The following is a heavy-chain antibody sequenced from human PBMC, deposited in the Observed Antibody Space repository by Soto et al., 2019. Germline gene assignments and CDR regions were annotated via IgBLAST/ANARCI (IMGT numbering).Heavy chain of an antibody. CDR1: GYTFASYA. CDR3: ARDPPPPDY. CDR2: IGAYNGNT. J-gene: IGHJ4*02. V-gene: IGHV1-18*01. Sequence: SVKVSCKASGYTFASYAISWMRQAPGQGLEWMGWIGAYNGNTNYAQKLQGRVTMTTDTSTSTAYMELRSLRSDDTAVYYCARDPPPPDYWGQGTLVTVSS.